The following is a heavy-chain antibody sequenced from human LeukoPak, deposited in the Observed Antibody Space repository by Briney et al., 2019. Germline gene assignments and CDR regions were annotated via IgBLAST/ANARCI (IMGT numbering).Heavy chain of an antibody. CDR2: INHSGST. J-gene: IGHJ3*02. D-gene: IGHD3-22*01. CDR1: GGSLSGYY. Sequence: SETLSLTCGVFGGSLSGYYWSWIRQPPGKGLEWIGEINHSGSTNYNPSLKSRVNISVDTSKNQFSLKLSSVIAADTAVFYCARGATYYDSSGYHPFDAFDMWGHGTMVTVSS. CDR3: ARGATYYDSSGYHPFDAFDM. V-gene: IGHV4-34*01.